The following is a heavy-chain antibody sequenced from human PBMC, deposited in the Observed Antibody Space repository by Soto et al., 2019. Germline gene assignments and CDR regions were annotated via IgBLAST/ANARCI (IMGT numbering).Heavy chain of an antibody. CDR1: GFTSSNYA. CDR2: ISGSGDLT. D-gene: IGHD3-22*01. Sequence: EVQLLESGGGLVQPGGSLRLSCAASGFTSSNYAMSWVRQAPGRGLEWVSGISGSGDLTYYADSVKGRFTISRDNSENMVYLQMNSPRAEDTAVYYCAKDRTITMIVVPHAFDIWGQGTMVTVSS. J-gene: IGHJ3*02. V-gene: IGHV3-23*01. CDR3: AKDRTITMIVVPHAFDI.